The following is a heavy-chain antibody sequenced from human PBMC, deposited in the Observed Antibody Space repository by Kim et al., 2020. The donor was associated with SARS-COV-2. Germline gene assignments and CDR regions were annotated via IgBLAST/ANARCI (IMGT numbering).Heavy chain of an antibody. CDR1: GGSISSSSYY. V-gene: IGHV4-39*01. Sequence: SETLSLTCTVSGGSISSSSYYWGWIRQPPGKGLEWIGSIYYSGSTYYNPSLKSRVTISVDTSKNQFSLKLSSVTAADTAVYYCASPTLLWFGELMTANAFDIWGQGTMVTVSS. J-gene: IGHJ3*02. CDR2: IYYSGST. CDR3: ASPTLLWFGELMTANAFDI. D-gene: IGHD3-10*01.